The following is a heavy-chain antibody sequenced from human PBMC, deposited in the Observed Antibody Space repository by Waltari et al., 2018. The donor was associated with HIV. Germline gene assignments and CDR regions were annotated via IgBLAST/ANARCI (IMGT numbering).Heavy chain of an antibody. D-gene: IGHD3-3*01. V-gene: IGHV4-38-2*01. Sequence: QVQLQESGTGLVTPSETLSLTCVVSGYSMNTDHYWGWIRQPPGKGLEWLGSASHSGGTFHNASLKSRVTISVDRSKNQCSLKVNSVTAADTAVYYCARAGVVPALFDLWGRGTLVTVSS. CDR3: ARAGVVPALFDL. CDR2: ASHSGGT. CDR1: GYSMNTDHY. J-gene: IGHJ2*01.